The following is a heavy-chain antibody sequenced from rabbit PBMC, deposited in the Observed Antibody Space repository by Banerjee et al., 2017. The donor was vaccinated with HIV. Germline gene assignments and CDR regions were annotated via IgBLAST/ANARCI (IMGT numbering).Heavy chain of an antibody. V-gene: IGHV1S45*01. J-gene: IGHJ4*01. Sequence: QEQLVESGGGLVQPEGSLTLTYKASGFSFSDRDVMCWVRQAPGKGLEWIACINASTGKPVYATWASGRFTISRTSSTTVTLRMTSLTAADRATYFCARDLVGVIGWNFYLWGQGTLVTVS. CDR1: GFSFSDRDV. CDR3: ARDLVGVIGWNFYL. CDR2: INASTGKP. D-gene: IGHD1-1*01.